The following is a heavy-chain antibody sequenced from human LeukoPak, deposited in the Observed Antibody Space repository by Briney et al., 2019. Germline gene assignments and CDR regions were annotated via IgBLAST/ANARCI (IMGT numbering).Heavy chain of an antibody. V-gene: IGHV3-74*01. CDR2: IDSGVSST. D-gene: IGHD3-22*01. CDR3: ASPYYYDSSGFDY. CDR1: GFTFSSYW. J-gene: IGHJ4*02. Sequence: GGSLRLSCAASGFTFSSYWMHWVRQAPGKGLVWVSRIDSGVSSTIYADSVKGRFTISRDNAKNTLYLQMNSLRAEDTAVYYCASPYYYDSSGFDYWGQGTLVTVSS.